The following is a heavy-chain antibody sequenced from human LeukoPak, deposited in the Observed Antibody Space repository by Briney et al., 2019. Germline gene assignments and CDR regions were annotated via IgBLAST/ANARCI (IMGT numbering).Heavy chain of an antibody. D-gene: IGHD4-17*01. CDR3: ARPTRETTVTTAFDY. CDR2: ISYDGSNK. Sequence: QSGGSLRLSCAASGFTFSSYAMHWVRQAPGKGLEWVAVISYDGSNKYYADSVKGRFTISRDNSKNTLYLQMNSLRAEDTAVYYCARPTRETTVTTAFDYWGQGTLVTVSS. CDR1: GFTFSSYA. J-gene: IGHJ4*02. V-gene: IGHV3-30-3*01.